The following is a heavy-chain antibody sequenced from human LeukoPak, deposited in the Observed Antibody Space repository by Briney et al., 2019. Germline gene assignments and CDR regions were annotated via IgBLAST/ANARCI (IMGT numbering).Heavy chain of an antibody. J-gene: IGHJ4*02. CDR3: AKGGYSGYDWSYFDY. D-gene: IGHD5-12*01. CDR1: GFTFSNYD. V-gene: IGHV3-23*01. CDR2: ISGSGGST. Sequence: PGGSLRLSCAASGFTFSNYDIHWVRQAPGKGLEWVSTISGSGGSTYYADSVKGRFTISRDNSKNTLYLQMNSLRAEDTAVYYCAKGGYSGYDWSYFDYWGQGTLVTVSS.